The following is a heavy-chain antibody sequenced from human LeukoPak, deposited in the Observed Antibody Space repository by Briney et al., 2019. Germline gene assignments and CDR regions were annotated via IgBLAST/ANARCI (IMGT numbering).Heavy chain of an antibody. CDR3: ARDRGCTNGVCSYFQH. CDR1: GGSISSYY. CDR2: IYYSGST. Sequence: SATLSLTCTVSGGSISSYYWSWIRQPPGKGLEWIGYIYYSGSTNYNPSLKSRVTISVDTSKNQFSLKLSSVTAADTAVYYCARDRGCTNGVCSYFQHWGQGTLVTVSS. D-gene: IGHD2-8*01. J-gene: IGHJ1*01. V-gene: IGHV4-59*01.